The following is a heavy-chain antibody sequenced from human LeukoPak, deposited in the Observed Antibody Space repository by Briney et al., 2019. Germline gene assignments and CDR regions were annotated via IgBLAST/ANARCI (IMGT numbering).Heavy chain of an antibody. CDR1: GFSFSSYG. V-gene: IGHV3-23*01. D-gene: IGHD4-17*01. CDR2: ISDSGGTT. CDR3: AKDMVTAVTSYYFDY. J-gene: IGHJ4*02. Sequence: GGSLRLSCAASGFSFSSYGMSWVRQAPGKGLEWVSGISDSGGTTFYADSVKGRFTISRDNSKNTPYLQMNSLRAEDTAIYYCAKDMVTAVTSYYFDYWGQGTLVTVSS.